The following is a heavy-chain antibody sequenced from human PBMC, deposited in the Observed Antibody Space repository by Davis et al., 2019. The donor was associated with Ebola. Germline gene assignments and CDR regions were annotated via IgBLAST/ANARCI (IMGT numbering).Heavy chain of an antibody. CDR3: ARGMAYCGGDCYLYYGMDV. V-gene: IGHV1-69*04. Sequence: SVKVSCKASGGTFSSYAISWVRQAPGQGLEWMGRIIPILGIANYAQKFQGRVTITADKSTSTAYMELSSLRSEDTAVYYCARGMAYCGGDCYLYYGMDVWGQGTTVTVSS. CDR1: GGTFSSYA. CDR2: IIPILGIA. J-gene: IGHJ6*02. D-gene: IGHD2-21*02.